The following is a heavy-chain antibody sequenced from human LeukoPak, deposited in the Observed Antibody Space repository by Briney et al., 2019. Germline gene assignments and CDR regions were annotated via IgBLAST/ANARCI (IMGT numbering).Heavy chain of an antibody. D-gene: IGHD6-19*01. Sequence: SETLSLTCTVSGGSLSSYYWSWIRQPAGKGLEWIGRIYTSGSTNYNPSLKSRVTMSVDTSKNQFSLKLSSVTAADTAVYYCASAYSSGWNGSYYYYMDVWGKGTTVTVSS. V-gene: IGHV4-4*07. CDR2: IYTSGST. CDR1: GGSLSSYY. CDR3: ASAYSSGWNGSYYYYMDV. J-gene: IGHJ6*03.